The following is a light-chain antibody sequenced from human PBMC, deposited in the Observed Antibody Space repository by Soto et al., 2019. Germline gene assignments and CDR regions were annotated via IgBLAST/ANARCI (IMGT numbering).Light chain of an antibody. V-gene: IGKV1-39*01. Sequence: DFELTQSPSSLSAFVGDRVSISCRASQSISKFLSWYQQRPGTAPKLLIYAASSLESGVPSRFSGSGSGTDFTLTISSLQPEDFATYYCQQLTNFRFTFGQGTKLDIK. CDR1: QSISKF. CDR2: AAS. CDR3: QQLTNFRFT. J-gene: IGKJ2*01.